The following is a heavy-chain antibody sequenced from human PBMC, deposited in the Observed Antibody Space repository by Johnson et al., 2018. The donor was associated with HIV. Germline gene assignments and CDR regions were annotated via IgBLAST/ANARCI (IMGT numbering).Heavy chain of an antibody. V-gene: IGHV3-30*04. Sequence: QVQLVESGGGLVQPGGSLRLSCAASGFTVSSYTMHWVRQAPGKGLEWVAVISYDGSNKYFADSVKGRFTISRDNSKNTLYLQMSSLRAEDTAVYYCARGDTAMGYDAFDIWGQGTMVTVSS. CDR1: GFTVSSYT. D-gene: IGHD5-18*01. J-gene: IGHJ3*02. CDR3: ARGDTAMGYDAFDI. CDR2: ISYDGSNK.